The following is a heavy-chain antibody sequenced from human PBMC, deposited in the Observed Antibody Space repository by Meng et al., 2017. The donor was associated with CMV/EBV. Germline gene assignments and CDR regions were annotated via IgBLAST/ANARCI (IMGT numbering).Heavy chain of an antibody. V-gene: IGHV1-69*05. Sequence: SVKVSCKASGGTFSSYAISWVRQAPGQGLEWMGGIIPIFGTANYAQKFQSRVTITTDESTSTAYMELSSLRSEDTAVYYCAKNFLMQGSGWYDSHGRDYYYGMDVWGQGTTVTVSS. J-gene: IGHJ6*02. CDR3: AKNFLMQGSGWYDSHGRDYYYGMDV. CDR1: GGTFSSYA. D-gene: IGHD6-19*01. CDR2: IIPIFGTA.